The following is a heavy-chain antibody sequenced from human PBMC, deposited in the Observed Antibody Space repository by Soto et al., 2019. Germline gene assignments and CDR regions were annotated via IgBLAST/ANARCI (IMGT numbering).Heavy chain of an antibody. Sequence: EVQLVESGGGLVQPGGSLRLSCAASGFTVSSNYMSWVRQAPGKGPEWVSVIYSGGSTYYADSVKGRFTISRHKSKNTLYLQMNSLRAEDTAVYYCARDRTGTRGYYYYYMDVWGKGTTVTVSS. CDR1: GFTVSSNY. CDR2: IYSGGST. V-gene: IGHV3-53*04. J-gene: IGHJ6*03. CDR3: ARDRTGTRGYYYYYMDV. D-gene: IGHD1-7*01.